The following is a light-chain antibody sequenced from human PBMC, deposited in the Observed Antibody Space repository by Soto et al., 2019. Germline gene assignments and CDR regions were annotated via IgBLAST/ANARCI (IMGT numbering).Light chain of an antibody. V-gene: IGKV3-20*01. CDR2: GAS. CDR3: QQYGSLPWT. Sequence: EIVLTQSPGTLSLSPGERATLSCRASQSVTSSYLVWYQQKPGQAPRLLIYGASSRATGIPDRFSGSGSGTDFTLTISRLELEDSAVYYCQQYGSLPWTFGQGTKVEIK. CDR1: QSVTSSY. J-gene: IGKJ1*01.